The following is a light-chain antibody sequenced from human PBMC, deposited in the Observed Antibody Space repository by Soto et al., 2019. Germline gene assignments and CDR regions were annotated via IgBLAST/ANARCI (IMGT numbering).Light chain of an antibody. V-gene: IGLV3-9*01. J-gene: IGLJ2*01. CDR3: QVWDSNPAHVV. CDR1: NVGSKN. Sequence: SYELTQPLSVSVALGQTATISCGGDNVGSKNVQWYQRKPGQAPLMVIYRDSGRPSEIPERFSGSHSGNTATLTITGAQGGDEADYYCQVWDSNPAHVVFGGGTKLTVL. CDR2: RDS.